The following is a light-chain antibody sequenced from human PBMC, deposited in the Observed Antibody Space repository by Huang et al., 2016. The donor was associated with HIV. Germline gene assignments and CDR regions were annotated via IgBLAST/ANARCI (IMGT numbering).Light chain of an antibody. CDR1: QSIGTN. Sequence: IILTQSPATLSVSPGEGAPLPCRASQSIGTNLAWYQQGPGQAPRLLVYGASNRATGVPVRFSCSGSGTQFNLTLSSLQSEDFATYYCQHYSNWPPLTFGGGTKVDI. CDR2: GAS. J-gene: IGKJ4*01. CDR3: QHYSNWPPLT. V-gene: IGKV3-15*01.